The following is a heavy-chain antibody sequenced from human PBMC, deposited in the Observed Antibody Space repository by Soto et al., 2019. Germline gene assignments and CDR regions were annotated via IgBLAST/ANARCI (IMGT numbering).Heavy chain of an antibody. D-gene: IGHD5-12*01. J-gene: IGHJ4*02. V-gene: IGHV4-59*08. CDR2: IYYSGST. CDR3: ARGGGERGYRS. Sequence: PSETLSLTCTVSGGSISSYYWSWIRQPPGKGLEWIGYIYYSGSTNYNPSLKSRVTISVDTSKNQSSLKLSSVTAADTAVYYCARGGGERGYRSWGQGTLVTVSS. CDR1: GGSISSYY.